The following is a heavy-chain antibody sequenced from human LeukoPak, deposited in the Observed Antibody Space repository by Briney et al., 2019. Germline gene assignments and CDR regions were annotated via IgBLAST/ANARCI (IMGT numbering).Heavy chain of an antibody. J-gene: IGHJ4*02. CDR3: AKYGSGSYTHFDY. V-gene: IGHV3-30*18. D-gene: IGHD3-10*01. CDR1: GFTFSSYG. Sequence: PGGSLRLSCAASGFTFSSYGMHWVRQAPGKGLEWVAVISYDGSNKYYADSVKGRFTISRDNSKNTLYLQMNSLRAEDTAVYYCAKYGSGSYTHFDYWGQGTLVTVSS. CDR2: ISYDGSNK.